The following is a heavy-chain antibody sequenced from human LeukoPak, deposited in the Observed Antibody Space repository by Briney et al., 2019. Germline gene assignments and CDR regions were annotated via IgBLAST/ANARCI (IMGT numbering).Heavy chain of an antibody. CDR2: MNPNSGNT. D-gene: IGHD1-1*01. J-gene: IGHJ4*02. V-gene: IGHV1-8*01. CDR1: GYTFSTYD. CDR3: ASVLGSISH. Sequence: ASVTVSRMASGYTFSTYDINWVRQATGQGREWIGWMNPNSGNTGFVHKFQGRVTMTSDTSINTAYMELSSLRSEDTAVYYCASVLGSISHWGQGTLVTVSS.